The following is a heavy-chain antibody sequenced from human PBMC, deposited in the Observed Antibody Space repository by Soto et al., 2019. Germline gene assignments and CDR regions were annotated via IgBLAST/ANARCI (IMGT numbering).Heavy chain of an antibody. CDR3: ARSKYYDFWSGYLKNWYFDL. D-gene: IGHD3-3*01. CDR1: GFTFSSYG. J-gene: IGHJ2*01. Sequence: QVQLVESGGGVVQPGRSLRLSCAASGFTFSSYGMHWVRQAPGKGLEWVAVIWYDGSNKYYADYVKGRFTISRDNSKNTLYLQMNSLRAEDTAVYYCARSKYYDFWSGYLKNWYFDLWGRGTLVTVSS. V-gene: IGHV3-33*01. CDR2: IWYDGSNK.